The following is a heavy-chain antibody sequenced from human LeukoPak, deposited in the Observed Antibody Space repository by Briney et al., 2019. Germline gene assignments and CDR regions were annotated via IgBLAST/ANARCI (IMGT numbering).Heavy chain of an antibody. CDR3: ARAISAWSYFYYMDV. CDR2: FYYSRST. J-gene: IGHJ6*03. V-gene: IGHV4-59*01. Sequence: SETLSLTCTVSGDYITSFYWSWIRQSPGKGLEWIGYFYYSRSTTYNPSLRSRATISADTSQNQFSLKLRSVTAADTAVYYCARAISAWSYFYYMDVWGKGTTVTVSS. CDR1: GDYITSFY. D-gene: IGHD6-19*01.